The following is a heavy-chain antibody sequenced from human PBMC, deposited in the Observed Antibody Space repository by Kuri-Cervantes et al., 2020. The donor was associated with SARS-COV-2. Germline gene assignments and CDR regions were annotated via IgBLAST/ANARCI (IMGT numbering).Heavy chain of an antibody. V-gene: IGHV3-33*01. D-gene: IGHD3-3*01. CDR3: ATEGGIDDPFDY. Sequence: GESLKISCAASGFTFSSYGMHWVRQAPGKGLEWVAVIWYDGSNKYYADSVKGRFTISRDNSKNTLYLQMNSLRAEDTAVYYCATEGGIDDPFDYWGQGTLVPSPQ. CDR2: IWYDGSNK. CDR1: GFTFSSYG. J-gene: IGHJ4*02.